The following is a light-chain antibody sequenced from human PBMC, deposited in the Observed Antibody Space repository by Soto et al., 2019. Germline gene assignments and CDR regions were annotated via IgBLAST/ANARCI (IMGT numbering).Light chain of an antibody. CDR1: SRDIGGYKY. Sequence: QSVLTQPASVSGSLGQSITISCTGTSRDIGGYKYVSWYQQHPGKAPKLIIFEVSNRPSGVSDRFSGSNSGNTASLTISGLQAEDEADYYCTSYSRYRVLVFGGGTKVTVL. CDR3: TSYSRYRVLV. V-gene: IGLV2-14*01. CDR2: EVS. J-gene: IGLJ3*02.